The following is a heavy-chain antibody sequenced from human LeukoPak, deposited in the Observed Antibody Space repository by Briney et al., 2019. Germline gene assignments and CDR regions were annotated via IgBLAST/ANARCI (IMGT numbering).Heavy chain of an antibody. J-gene: IGHJ6*03. CDR2: ISWDGGST. CDR3: ARKWLDYYYYYMDV. V-gene: IGHV3-43D*03. D-gene: IGHD6-19*01. CDR1: GFTFDDYA. Sequence: GGSLRLSCAASGFTFDDYAMHWVRQAPGKGLEWVSLISWDGGSTNYAVSVKGRFTISRDNSKNSLYLQMNSLRAEDTAVYYCARKWLDYYYYYMDVWGKGTTVTISS.